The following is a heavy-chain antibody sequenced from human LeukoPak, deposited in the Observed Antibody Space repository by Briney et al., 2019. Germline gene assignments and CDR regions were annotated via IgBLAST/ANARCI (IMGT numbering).Heavy chain of an antibody. CDR3: AKVTDSSGYFPSDY. D-gene: IGHD3-22*01. Sequence: PGGSLRLSCAASGFTFSSYSMHWVRQAPGKGLEWVAVIWYDGSNKYYADSVKGRSTISRDNSKNTLYLQMNSLRADDTAVYYCAKVTDSSGYFPSDYWGQGTLVTVSS. CDR2: IWYDGSNK. V-gene: IGHV3-33*06. J-gene: IGHJ4*02. CDR1: GFTFSSYS.